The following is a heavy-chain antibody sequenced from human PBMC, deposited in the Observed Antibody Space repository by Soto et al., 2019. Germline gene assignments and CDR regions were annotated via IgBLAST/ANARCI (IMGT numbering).Heavy chain of an antibody. J-gene: IGHJ3*02. V-gene: IGHV1-46*01. Sequence: ASVKVSCKASGYTFASYYMHWVRQAPGQGLEWMGIINPSGGSTSYAQKFQGRVTMTRDTSTSTVYMELSSLRSEDTAVYYCARGFTGRLFYYYDSSGYYPGAFDIWGQGTMVTVSS. CDR3: ARGFTGRLFYYYDSSGYYPGAFDI. D-gene: IGHD3-22*01. CDR1: GYTFASYY. CDR2: INPSGGST.